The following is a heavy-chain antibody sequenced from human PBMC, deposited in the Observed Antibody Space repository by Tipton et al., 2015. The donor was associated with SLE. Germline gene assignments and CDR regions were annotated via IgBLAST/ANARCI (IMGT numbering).Heavy chain of an antibody. CDR1: GGSISSSSYY. V-gene: IGHV4-39*07. Sequence: TLSLTCTVSGGSISSSSYYWGWIRQPPGKGLEWIGRIYTSGSTNYNPSLKSRVTMSVDTSKNQFSLKLSSVTAADTAVYYCARVDSSGYYYLDYWGQGTLVTVSS. D-gene: IGHD3-22*01. J-gene: IGHJ4*02. CDR3: ARVDSSGYYYLDY. CDR2: IYTSGST.